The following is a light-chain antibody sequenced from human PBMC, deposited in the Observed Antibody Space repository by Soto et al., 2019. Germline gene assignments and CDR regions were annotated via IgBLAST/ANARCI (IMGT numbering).Light chain of an antibody. CDR1: QDISNH. J-gene: IGKJ3*01. CDR3: QQYVNLLT. Sequence: DIQMTQSPSSLSASVGDRVTITCQASQDISNHLNWYQQKPGKAPKLLIYDASNLETGVPSRFSGSKPGTDFTFAISALQPEDIATYYCQQYVNLLTFGPGTKADIK. V-gene: IGKV1-33*01. CDR2: DAS.